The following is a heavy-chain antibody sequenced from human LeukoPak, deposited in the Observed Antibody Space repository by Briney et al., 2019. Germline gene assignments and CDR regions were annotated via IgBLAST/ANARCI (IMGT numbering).Heavy chain of an antibody. CDR1: GFSFSSYA. D-gene: IGHD3-10*01. CDR2: ISATGGTT. Sequence: GGSLRLSCAASGFSFSSYAMSWVRQAPGRGLEWVSVISATGGTTYYADSVKGRFTISRENSKNTLYLQVNSLRAEDTAVYYCAKTKVPNYYGSGSYVDFWGQGTLVTVPS. V-gene: IGHV3-23*01. CDR3: AKTKVPNYYGSGSYVDF. J-gene: IGHJ4*02.